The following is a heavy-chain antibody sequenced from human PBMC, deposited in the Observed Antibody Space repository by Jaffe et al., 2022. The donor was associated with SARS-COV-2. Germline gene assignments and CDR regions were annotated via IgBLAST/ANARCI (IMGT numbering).Heavy chain of an antibody. D-gene: IGHD3-22*01. J-gene: IGHJ4*02. CDR1: GFTFSSYA. Sequence: EVQLLESGGGLVQPGGSLRLSCAASGFTFSSYAMSWVRQAPGKGLEWVSAISGSGGSTYYADSVKGRFTISRDNSKNTLYLQMNSLRAEDTAVYYCARGFNYYDSSGYYYWGQGTLVTVSS. CDR2: ISGSGGST. CDR3: ARGFNYYDSSGYYY. V-gene: IGHV3-23*01.